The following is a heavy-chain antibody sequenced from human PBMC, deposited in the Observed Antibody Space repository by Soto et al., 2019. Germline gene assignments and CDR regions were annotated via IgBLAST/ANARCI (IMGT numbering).Heavy chain of an antibody. D-gene: IGHD3-22*01. V-gene: IGHV1-2*02. J-gene: IGHJ3*02. CDR1: GYTFTGYY. CDR2: INPNSGGT. CDR3: ARVSVYYEMSGDAFDI. Sequence: ASVKVSCKASGYTFTGYYMHWVRQAPGQGLEWMGWINPNSGGTNYAQKFQGRVTMTRDTSISTAYMELSRLRSDDTAVYYCARVSVYYEMSGDAFDIWGQGTMVTVSS.